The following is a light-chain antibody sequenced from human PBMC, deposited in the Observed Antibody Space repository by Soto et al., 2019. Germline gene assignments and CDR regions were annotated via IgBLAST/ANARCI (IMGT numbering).Light chain of an antibody. CDR2: AAS. V-gene: IGKV1-9*01. Sequence: IQLTQSPSSLSASVGDRVTITCRASQDISALLAWYQQKPGKAPKLLISAASTLQSGVPSRFSGSGSGTEFTLTISSLQPEDFVTYYCQQLKSYPITFGQGTRLEIK. CDR1: QDISAL. CDR3: QQLKSYPIT. J-gene: IGKJ5*01.